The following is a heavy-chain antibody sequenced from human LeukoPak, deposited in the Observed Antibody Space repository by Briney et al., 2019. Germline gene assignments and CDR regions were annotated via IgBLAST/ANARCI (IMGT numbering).Heavy chain of an antibody. J-gene: IGHJ4*02. D-gene: IGHD3-22*01. CDR2: IYYSGNT. Sequence: SETLSLTCTVSGGSISSSNYYWGWIRQPPGTGLEWIGRIYYSGNTYYNPSLKSRVTISVDTSKNQFSLKLRSVIAADTAVYYCARHEDYYDSSGYFYDYWGQGTLVTVSS. CDR3: ARHEDYYDSSGYFYDY. CDR1: GGSISSSNYY. V-gene: IGHV4-39*01.